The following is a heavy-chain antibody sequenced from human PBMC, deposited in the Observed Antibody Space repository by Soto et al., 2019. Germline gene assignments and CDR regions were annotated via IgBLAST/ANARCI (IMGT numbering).Heavy chain of an antibody. V-gene: IGHV1-69*01. D-gene: IGHD3-16*01. CDR1: GGTFKMYS. CDR3: TRSIGSGGVMGGFDY. CDR2: IIPIFDAP. Sequence: QVRLVQSGVEVKKPGSAVKVSCKASGGTFKMYSMNWVRQAPGQGLEWMGGIIPIFDAPRYSQHFQGRVTITVDESTSTAYMELSSLSSDDTAIYYCTRSIGSGGVMGGFDYWGQGTLVTVSS. J-gene: IGHJ4*02.